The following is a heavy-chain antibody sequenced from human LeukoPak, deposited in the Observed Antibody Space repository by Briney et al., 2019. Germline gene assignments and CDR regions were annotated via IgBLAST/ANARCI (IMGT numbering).Heavy chain of an antibody. CDR2: ISSSSSTI. CDR1: GFTFSSHW. Sequence: GGSLRLSCADSGFTFSSHWMHWVRQAPGKGLEWVSYISSSSSTIYYADSVKGRFTISRDNAKNSLYLQMNSLRAEDTAVYYCADDYGDYGYFDLWGRGTLVTVSS. D-gene: IGHD4-17*01. CDR3: ADDYGDYGYFDL. V-gene: IGHV3-48*04. J-gene: IGHJ2*01.